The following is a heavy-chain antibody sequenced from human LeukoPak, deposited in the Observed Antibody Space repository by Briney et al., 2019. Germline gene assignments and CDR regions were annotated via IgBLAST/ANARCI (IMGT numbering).Heavy chain of an antibody. J-gene: IGHJ6*03. D-gene: IGHD6-13*01. CDR2: IYYSGST. Sequence: SETLSLTCTVSGGSIGSGDYYWSWIRQPPGKGLEWIGYIYYSGSTYYNPSLKSRVTISVDTSKNQFSLKLSSMTAADTAVYYCARDRGNIAAAGTWYMDVWGKGTTVSVSS. V-gene: IGHV4-30-4*08. CDR3: ARDRGNIAAAGTWYMDV. CDR1: GGSIGSGDYY.